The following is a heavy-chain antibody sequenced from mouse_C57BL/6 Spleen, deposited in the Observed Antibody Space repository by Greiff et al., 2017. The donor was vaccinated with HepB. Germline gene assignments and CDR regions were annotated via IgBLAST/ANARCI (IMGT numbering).Heavy chain of an antibody. CDR2: IDHANGST. CDR1: GFNIKTTY. J-gene: IGHJ4*01. Sequence: VQLQQSVAELVRPGASVKLSCTASGFNIKTTYMHWVKQRPEQGLEWIGRIDHANGSTKYAPKFQGTATLTANTSSNTAYLQLSSQTSEDTAIYYCARAAGSGMDYWGQGTSVTVSA. CDR3: ARAAGSGMDY. D-gene: IGHD1-3*01. V-gene: IGHV14-3*01.